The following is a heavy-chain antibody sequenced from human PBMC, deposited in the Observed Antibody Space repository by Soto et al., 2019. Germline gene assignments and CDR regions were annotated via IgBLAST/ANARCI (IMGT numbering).Heavy chain of an antibody. CDR3: TRDGGGDFWRFDN. CDR1: VFSVSDSV. J-gene: IGHJ4*02. Sequence: VQLVESGGGLIQPGGSLRVSCEASVFSVSDSVMNWVRQAPGKGLEWVAIILSDGGKKLYADSVKGRFTISRNNSKNTVYLQMNTVRAEDTAIYYCTRDGGGDFWRFDNWGQGALVTVSS. V-gene: IGHV3-33*08. CDR2: ILSDGGKK. D-gene: IGHD3-3*01.